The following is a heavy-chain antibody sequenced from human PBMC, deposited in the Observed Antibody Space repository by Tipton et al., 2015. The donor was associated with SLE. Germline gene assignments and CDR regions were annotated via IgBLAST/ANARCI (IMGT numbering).Heavy chain of an antibody. CDR2: IYYSGST. D-gene: IGHD6-19*01. V-gene: IGHV4-4*02. Sequence: SLRLSCAASGFTFSSYSMNWVRQAPGKGLEWIGNIYYSGSTYYNPSLKSRVTVSVDKSKNQFSLKVYSVTAADGALYYCARQTSSGSTHRWGQGILVTVFS. J-gene: IGHJ5*02. CDR3: ARQTSSGSTHR. CDR1: GFTFSSYSM.